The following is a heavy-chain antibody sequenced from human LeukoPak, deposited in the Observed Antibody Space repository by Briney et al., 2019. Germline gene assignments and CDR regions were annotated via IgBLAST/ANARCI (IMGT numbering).Heavy chain of an antibody. J-gene: IGHJ3*02. CDR3: ARDLTYYDILTGYPHDAFDI. CDR1: GGSFSGYY. V-gene: IGHV4-34*01. CDR2: INHSGST. Sequence: SETLSLTCALYGGSFSGYYWSWIRQPPGKGLEWIGEINHSGSTNYNPSLKSRVTISVDTSKNQFSLKLSSVTAADTAVYYCARDLTYYDILTGYPHDAFDIWGQGTMVTVSS. D-gene: IGHD3-9*01.